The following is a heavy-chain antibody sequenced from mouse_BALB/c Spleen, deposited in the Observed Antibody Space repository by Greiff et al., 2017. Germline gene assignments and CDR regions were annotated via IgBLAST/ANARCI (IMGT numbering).Heavy chain of an antibody. CDR3: ARDYYYGSSRAMDY. CDR2: IWAGGST. J-gene: IGHJ4*01. Sequence: VQRVESGPGLVAPSQSLSITCTVSGFSLTSYGVHWVRQPPGKGLEWLGVIWAGGSTNYNSALMSRLSISKDNSKSQVFLKMNSLQTDDTAMYYCARDYYYGSSRAMDYWGQGTSVTVSS. CDR1: GFSLTSYG. D-gene: IGHD1-1*01. V-gene: IGHV2-9*02.